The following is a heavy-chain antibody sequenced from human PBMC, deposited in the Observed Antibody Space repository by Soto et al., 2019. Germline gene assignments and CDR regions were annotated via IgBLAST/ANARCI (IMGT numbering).Heavy chain of an antibody. CDR1: WYTFSRFG. Sequence: GGPVEGSRQGSWYTFSRFGISWVGPAPGQGLEWMGWISAYNGNTNYAQKLQGRVTMTTDTSTSTAYMELRSLRSDDTAVYYCARDSSGWNPFDYWGQGTLVTVSS. D-gene: IGHD6-19*01. CDR3: ARDSSGWNPFDY. V-gene: IGHV1-18*01. J-gene: IGHJ4*02. CDR2: ISAYNGNT.